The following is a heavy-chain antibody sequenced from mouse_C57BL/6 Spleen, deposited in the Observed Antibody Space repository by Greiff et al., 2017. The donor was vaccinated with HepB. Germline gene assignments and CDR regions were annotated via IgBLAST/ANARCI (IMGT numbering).Heavy chain of an antibody. V-gene: IGHV1-7*01. D-gene: IGHD1-1*01. Sequence: QVQLQQSGAELAKPGASVKLSCKASGYTFTSYWMHWVKQRPGQGLEWIGYINPSSGYTKYNQKFKDKATLTADKSYSTAYMQLSSLTYEDSAVYYCARQSSSSYYYAMDYWGQGTSVTVSS. CDR1: GYTFTSYW. CDR2: INPSSGYT. J-gene: IGHJ4*01. CDR3: ARQSSSSYYYAMDY.